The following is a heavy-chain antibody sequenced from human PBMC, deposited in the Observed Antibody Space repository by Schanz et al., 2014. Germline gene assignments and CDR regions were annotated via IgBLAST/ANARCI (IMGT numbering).Heavy chain of an antibody. Sequence: KLVESGGGVVQPGRSLRLSCAASGFTFSSYGMHWVRQVPGKGLEWVAVVCYDGSKKYYADSVKGRCTTSRDNSKNTMYLQRNSLRAEDTAVYYCVKDLQRELLRDDHYYGMDVWGQGTTVTVSS. V-gene: IGHV3-33*06. J-gene: IGHJ6*02. CDR3: VKDLQRELLRDDHYYGMDV. D-gene: IGHD1-26*01. CDR2: VCYDGSKK. CDR1: GFTFSSYG.